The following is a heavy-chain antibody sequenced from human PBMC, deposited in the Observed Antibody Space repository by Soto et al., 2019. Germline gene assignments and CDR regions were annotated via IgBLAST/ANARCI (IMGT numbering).Heavy chain of an antibody. Sequence: GGSLRLSCAASGFTFSSYAMSWVRQGPGKGLEWVSAISGSGGSTYYADSVKGRFTISRDNSKNTLYLQMNSLRAEDTAVYYCAKDSLGRRPEPVGDVWGQGTTVTVSS. V-gene: IGHV3-23*01. CDR3: AKDSLGRRPEPVGDV. CDR2: ISGSGGST. J-gene: IGHJ6*02. CDR1: GFTFSSYA. D-gene: IGHD1-1*01.